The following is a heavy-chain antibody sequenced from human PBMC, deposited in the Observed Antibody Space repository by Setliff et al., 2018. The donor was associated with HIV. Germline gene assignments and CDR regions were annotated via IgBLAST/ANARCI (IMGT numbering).Heavy chain of an antibody. CDR3: AREGAETLRMRDWYFDV. CDR2: IFRGVTT. CDR1: GYPIIEAYY. Sequence: SETLSLTCAVSGYPIIEAYYWLWIRQSPTKGLEYIGIIFRGVTTYYNPSLRSRVALSMDTSKNQFSLRLSSVTAADTALYYCAREGAETLRMRDWYFDVWGRGTLVTVPQ. D-gene: IGHD2-15*01. V-gene: IGHV4-38-2*02. J-gene: IGHJ2*01.